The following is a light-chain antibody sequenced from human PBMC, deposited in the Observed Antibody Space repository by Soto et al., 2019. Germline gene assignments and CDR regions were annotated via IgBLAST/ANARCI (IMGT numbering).Light chain of an antibody. Sequence: IVFTQSPATLTFSPGDKETLSHTASQYITIYLAWYQQKPGQAPSLLNDGASSRATRIAAWFSGGGSGTDFPLTSSSLEPDDFAVYYCQQRADWPITFGQGTRLEIK. CDR2: GAS. J-gene: IGKJ5*01. CDR1: QYITIY. CDR3: QQRADWPIT. V-gene: IGKV3-11*01.